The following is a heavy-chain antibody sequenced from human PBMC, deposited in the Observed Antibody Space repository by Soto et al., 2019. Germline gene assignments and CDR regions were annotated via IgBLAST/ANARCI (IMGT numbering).Heavy chain of an antibody. J-gene: IGHJ5*02. CDR2: IYYSGGT. CDR1: GGSISSSSYY. D-gene: IGHD6-19*01. CDR3: ARKWARQWLGRDWFDP. V-gene: IGHV4-39*01. Sequence: SETLSLTCTVSGGSISSSSYYWGWIRQPPGKGLEWIGSIYYSGGTYYNPSLKSRVTISVDTSKNQFSLKLSSVTAADTAVYYCARKWARQWLGRDWFDPWGQGTLVTVSS.